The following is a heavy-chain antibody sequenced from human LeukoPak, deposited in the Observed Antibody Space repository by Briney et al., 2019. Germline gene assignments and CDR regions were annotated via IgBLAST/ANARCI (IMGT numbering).Heavy chain of an antibody. CDR3: VSKSWDSSGYYFDS. CDR2: IYYSGST. CDR1: GGSISSYY. V-gene: IGHV4-59*01. Sequence: SETLSLTCTVSGGSISSYYWSWIRQPPGKGLEWIGYIYYSGSTNYNPSLKSRVTVSVDTSKNQFSLKLSSVTAADTAVDYCVSKSWDSSGYYFDSWGQGTLGTASS. D-gene: IGHD3-22*01. J-gene: IGHJ4*02.